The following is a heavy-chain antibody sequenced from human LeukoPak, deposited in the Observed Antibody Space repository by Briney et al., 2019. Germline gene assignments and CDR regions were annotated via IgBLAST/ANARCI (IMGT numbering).Heavy chain of an antibody. CDR1: GYTFAGYY. V-gene: IGHV1-2*02. D-gene: IGHD1-1*01. J-gene: IGHJ4*02. CDR3: ASTTGLDD. Sequence: ASVKVSCKASGYTFAGYYMHWVRQAPGQGLEWMGWINPNSGGTSYAQRSQGRVTMTRDTSSSTAYMELSRLRSDDTAMFYCASTTGLDDWGQGTLVTVSS. CDR2: INPNSGGT.